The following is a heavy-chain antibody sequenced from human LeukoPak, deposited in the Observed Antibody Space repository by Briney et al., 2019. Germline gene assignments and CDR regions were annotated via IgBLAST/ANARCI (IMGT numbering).Heavy chain of an antibody. CDR1: GYTFTDNY. CDR3: ARGGKQWLVRYYYGVDV. CDR2: LNPDSAGT. V-gene: IGHV1-2*02. J-gene: IGHJ6*02. Sequence: ASLTVSFKASGYTFTDNYIHWLRQAPGQGLEWMGWLNPDSAGTSYARKFQGRVSMTRDTSISTAYMELSGLTSDDTAIYYCARGGKQWLVRYYYGVDVWGQGTTVIVSS. D-gene: IGHD6-19*01.